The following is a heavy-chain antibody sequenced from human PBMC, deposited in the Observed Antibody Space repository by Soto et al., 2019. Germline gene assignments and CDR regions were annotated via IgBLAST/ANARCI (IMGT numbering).Heavy chain of an antibody. CDR3: VRRVSGNYDY. V-gene: IGHV3-64*01. J-gene: IGHJ4*02. Sequence: EVQLAESGGLVVQPGGSMRLSCAACGFICSSYDMHGVRQAPGKGLEYVSSISSNGGTTYYGNSVKGRFTISRDNSKNTLYLQMGSLRAEDMAVYYCVRRVSGNYDYWGQGTLVTVSS. CDR1: GFICSSYD. D-gene: IGHD1-7*01. CDR2: ISSNGGTT.